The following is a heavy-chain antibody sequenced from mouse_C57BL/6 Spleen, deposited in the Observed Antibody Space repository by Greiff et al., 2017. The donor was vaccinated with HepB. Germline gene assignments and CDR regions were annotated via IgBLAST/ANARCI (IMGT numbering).Heavy chain of an antibody. J-gene: IGHJ3*01. D-gene: IGHD2-4*01. CDR2: IYPGSGST. Sequence: QVQLQQPGAELVKPGASVKMSCKASGYTFTSYWITWVKQRPGQGLEWIGDIYPGSGSTNYNEKFKSKATLTVDTSSSTAYMQLSSLTSEDSAVYYCARKDYGEAWFAYWGQGTLVTVAA. CDR1: GYTFTSYW. CDR3: ARKDYGEAWFAY. V-gene: IGHV1-55*01.